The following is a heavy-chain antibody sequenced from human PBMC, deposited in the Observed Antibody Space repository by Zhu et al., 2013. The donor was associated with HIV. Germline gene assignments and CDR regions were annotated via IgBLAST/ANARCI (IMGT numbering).Heavy chain of an antibody. CDR2: IIPIFKAI. CDR1: GGIFKTHA. D-gene: IGHD1-26*01. J-gene: IGHJ5*02. CDR3: AIGVSGSYSDH. Sequence: QLVLVQSGAEVKKPGSSVRVSCKASGGIFKTHAISWVRQAPGQGLEWMGGIIPIFKAIHYAQSFQGRVSITADESTSTAYMDLSSLRSEDTAVYYCAIGVSGSYSDHWGQGTLITVSS. V-gene: IGHV1-69*01.